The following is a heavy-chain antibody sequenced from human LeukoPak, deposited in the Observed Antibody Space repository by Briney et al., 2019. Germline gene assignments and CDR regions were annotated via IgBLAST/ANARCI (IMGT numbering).Heavy chain of an antibody. CDR1: VYTFTAYY. CDR2: INPNSGGT. Sequence: ASVTLSCKPSVYTFTAYYIHWVRQSPGQGLEWMGGINPNSGGTNYAQKFHGSVTMTRDTSISTAYMELSRLRSDDTAVYFCARPWEITMSERSYNWFDSWGQGTLVTVSS. D-gene: IGHD1-26*01. V-gene: IGHV1-2*02. CDR3: ARPWEITMSERSYNWFDS. J-gene: IGHJ5*01.